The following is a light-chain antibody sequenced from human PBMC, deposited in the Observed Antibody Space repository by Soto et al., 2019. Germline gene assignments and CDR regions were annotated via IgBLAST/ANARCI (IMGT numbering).Light chain of an antibody. CDR2: TVS. V-gene: IGKV1-39*01. Sequence: DIQMTQSPSSLSASVGDRVTITCRTSQTISNFLHWYQQRPGKAPKLLIYTVSSLHSGVPSRFSGSGSGTVFTLTINSLQPEDFATYYCQQSYSTPLTFGGGTKVEIK. CDR3: QQSYSTPLT. CDR1: QTISNF. J-gene: IGKJ4*01.